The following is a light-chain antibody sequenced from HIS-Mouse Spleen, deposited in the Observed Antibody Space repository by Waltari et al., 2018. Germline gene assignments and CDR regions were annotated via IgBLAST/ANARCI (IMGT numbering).Light chain of an antibody. Sequence: QSALTQPSSVSWSPGQSITISCTVTSSYVGSVHLVAWYQQHPGKAPKLMIYEGRRRPSGXSTRFPGSKDGNTASLTLSGLQAEDEADYYCCSYAGSSTLVFGGGTKLTV. V-gene: IGLV2-23*01. CDR1: SSYVGSVHL. CDR3: CSYAGSSTLV. J-gene: IGLJ3*02. CDR2: EGR.